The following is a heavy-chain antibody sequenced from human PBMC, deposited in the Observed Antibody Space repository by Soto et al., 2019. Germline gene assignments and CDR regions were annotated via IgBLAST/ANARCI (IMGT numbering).Heavy chain of an antibody. D-gene: IGHD2-2*01. Sequence: GGSLRLSCAASGFTFSSYGMHWVRQAPGKGLEWVAVIWYDGSNKYYADSVKGRFTISRDNSKNTLYLQMNSLRAEDTAVYYCARDTSRYCSSTSCSGPFDYWGQGTLVTVSS. V-gene: IGHV3-33*01. J-gene: IGHJ4*02. CDR2: IWYDGSNK. CDR1: GFTFSSYG. CDR3: ARDTSRYCSSTSCSGPFDY.